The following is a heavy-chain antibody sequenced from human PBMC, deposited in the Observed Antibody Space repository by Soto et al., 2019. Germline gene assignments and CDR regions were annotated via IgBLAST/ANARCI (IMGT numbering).Heavy chain of an antibody. J-gene: IGHJ6*02. V-gene: IGHV4-31*03. Sequence: PSETLSLTCTVSGGSISSGGYYWSWIRQHPGKGLEWIGYIYYSGSTYYNPSLKSRVTISVDTSKNQFSLKLSSVTAADTAVYYCARVGVGRSSREVYYYYYYGMDVWGQGTTVTVSS. CDR3: ARVGVGRSSREVYYYYYYGMDV. CDR1: GGSISSGGYY. CDR2: IYYSGST. D-gene: IGHD6-6*01.